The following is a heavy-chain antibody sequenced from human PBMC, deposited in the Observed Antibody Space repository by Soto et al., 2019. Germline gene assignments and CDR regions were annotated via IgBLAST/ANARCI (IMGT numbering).Heavy chain of an antibody. CDR3: ARAPAGPSPRWDV. V-gene: IGHV4-30-2*01. Sequence: SETLSLTCTVSGGSISSGDYSWSWIRQPPGKGLEWIGYMYGAGLTYYNPSLKSHVTISVDKSKNQFSLNLSSVTAADTALYYCARAPAGPSPRWDVWGQGTTVTVSS. CDR2: MYGAGLT. D-gene: IGHD3-10*01. J-gene: IGHJ6*02. CDR1: GGSISSGDYS.